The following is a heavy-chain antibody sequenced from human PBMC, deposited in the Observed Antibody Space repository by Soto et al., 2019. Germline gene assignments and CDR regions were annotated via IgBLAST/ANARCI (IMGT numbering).Heavy chain of an antibody. CDR2: ICGSSSST. D-gene: IGHD2-15*01. V-gene: IGHV3-23*01. Sequence: GGSLRLSCAASGFTFTTYAMSWVRQAPGKGLELVSTICGSSSSTYYAESVKGRFTISRDNSKNTLYLQMNSLRGEDTAEYYCAKNSGGTCYSASDYWGQGTLVTVSS. CDR3: AKNSGGTCYSASDY. J-gene: IGHJ4*02. CDR1: GFTFTTYA.